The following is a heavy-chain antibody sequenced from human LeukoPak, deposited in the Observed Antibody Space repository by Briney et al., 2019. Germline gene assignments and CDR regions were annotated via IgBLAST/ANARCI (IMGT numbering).Heavy chain of an antibody. D-gene: IGHD1-20*01. CDR2: ISSSSTI. J-gene: IGHJ4*02. Sequence: PGGSLRLSCAASGFTFSSYSMNWVRQAPGKGLEWVSYISSSSTIYYADPVKGRFTISRDNAKNSLYLQMRSLRAEDTAVYYCARESITGHRDFDYWGQGTLVTVSS. CDR3: ARESITGHRDFDY. V-gene: IGHV3-48*01. CDR1: GFTFSSYS.